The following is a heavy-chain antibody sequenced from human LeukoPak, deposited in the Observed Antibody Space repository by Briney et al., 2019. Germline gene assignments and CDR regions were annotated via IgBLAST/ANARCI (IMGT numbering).Heavy chain of an antibody. CDR1: GGSFGDFY. CDR2: INHSGYT. J-gene: IGHJ3*02. Sequence: SETLSLTCAVSGGSFGDFYWSWIRQPPGKGLEWIGEINHSGYTNYYPSLKSRVTISVDTSKNQFSLKLSSVTAADTAVYYCAREEGDYGDYEAFDIWGQGTMVTVSS. V-gene: IGHV4-34*01. D-gene: IGHD4-17*01. CDR3: AREEGDYGDYEAFDI.